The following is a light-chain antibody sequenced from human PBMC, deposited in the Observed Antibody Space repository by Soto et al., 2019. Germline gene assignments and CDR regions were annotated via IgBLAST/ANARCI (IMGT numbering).Light chain of an antibody. CDR3: QQYENLPLT. CDR2: DAS. V-gene: IGKV1-33*01. CDR1: QDIRKS. Sequence: DIPMTQSPSSLSASVGDRVTITCQASQDIRKSLNWYQQKPGKAPKLLIFDASDLETGVPSRFSGSGSGTDFTFTISSLQPEDIATYYCQQYENLPLTFGGGTKVEIK. J-gene: IGKJ4*01.